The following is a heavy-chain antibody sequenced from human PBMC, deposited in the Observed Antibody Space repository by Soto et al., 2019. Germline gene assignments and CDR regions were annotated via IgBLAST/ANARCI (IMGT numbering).Heavy chain of an antibody. V-gene: IGHV3-30-3*01. J-gene: IGHJ2*01. CDR1: GLTFSSYA. D-gene: IGHD5-18*01. Sequence: QVQLVESGGGVVQPGRSLRLSCAASGLTFSSYAMHWVRQAPGKGLEWVAVISYDGSNKYYADSVKGRFTISRDNSKNTLYLQMNSLRAEDTAVYYCARDPLWGTDMVLWYFDLWGRGTLVTVSS. CDR3: ARDPLWGTDMVLWYFDL. CDR2: ISYDGSNK.